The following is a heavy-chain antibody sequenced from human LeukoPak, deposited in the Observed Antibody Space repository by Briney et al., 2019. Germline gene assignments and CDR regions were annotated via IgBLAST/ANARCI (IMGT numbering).Heavy chain of an antibody. CDR1: GFSFSDSV. CDR3: VRNSPDGWD. Sequence: GGSLRLSCVASGFSFSDSVIHWVRQAPGKGLEWVANIKQDGSEKNYVDSAKGRFTISRDNAKNSLYLQMSSLRAEDTAVYYCVRNSPDGWDWGQGTLVTVSS. CDR2: IKQDGSEK. V-gene: IGHV3-7*03. J-gene: IGHJ4*02. D-gene: IGHD1-26*01.